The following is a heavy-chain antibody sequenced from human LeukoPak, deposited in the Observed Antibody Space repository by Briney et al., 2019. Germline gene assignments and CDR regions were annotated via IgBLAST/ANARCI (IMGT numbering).Heavy chain of an antibody. CDR3: ARGDFPDYSNYGD. V-gene: IGHV3-11*01. CDR1: GFTFSDYY. CDR2: ISGSGSTI. J-gene: IGHJ4*02. Sequence: GGSLRLSCAASGFTFSDYYMSWIRQAPGKGLEWVSYISGSGSTIYYADSVKGRFTISRDNAKNSLYLQMNNLRAEDTAVYYCARGDFPDYSNYGDWGQGTLVTVSS. D-gene: IGHD4-11*01.